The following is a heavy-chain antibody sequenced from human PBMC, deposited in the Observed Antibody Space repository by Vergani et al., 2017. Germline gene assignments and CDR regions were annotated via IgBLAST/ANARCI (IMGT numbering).Heavy chain of an antibody. CDR2: ISFDGTNE. D-gene: IGHD2-2*02. Sequence: QVQLVESGGGVVQPGTSLRLSCVVSGFALNRHAMYWVRQAPGQGLEWVVGISFDGTNEYYPDLVKGRFTISRDLAKNTLYLQVRSLRLEDTGVYHCVRGRGLCAGGRCYTEAWDYWGQGTPVTVSS. J-gene: IGHJ4*02. CDR3: VRGRGLCAGGRCYTEAWDY. CDR1: GFALNRHA. V-gene: IGHV3-30-3*01.